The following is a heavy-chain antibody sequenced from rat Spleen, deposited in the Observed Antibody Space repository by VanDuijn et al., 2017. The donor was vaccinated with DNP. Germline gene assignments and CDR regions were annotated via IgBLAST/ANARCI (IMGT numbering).Heavy chain of an antibody. D-gene: IGHD1-10*01. CDR1: GFTFSNYD. CDR3: ARHSGTTPYYFDY. CDR2: ISFVGGNT. Sequence: EVQLVESGGGLVQPGRSMKLSCAASGFTFSNYDMAWVRQAPKKGLEWVATISFVGGNTYYGDSVKGRFTISRDNAQSTLYLQMDSLRSEDTATYYCARHSGTTPYYFDYWGQGVMVTVSS. V-gene: IGHV5-25*01. J-gene: IGHJ2*01.